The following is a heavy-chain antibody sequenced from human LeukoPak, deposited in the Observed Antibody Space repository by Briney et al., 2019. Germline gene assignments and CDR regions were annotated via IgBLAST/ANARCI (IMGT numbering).Heavy chain of an antibody. CDR1: GGTFSSYA. D-gene: IGHD3-22*01. J-gene: IGHJ4*02. CDR3: AAADDSSGYWTIDY. Sequence: ASVNVSCKASGGTFSSYAISWVRQAPGQGLEWMGGIIPIFGTANYAQKFQGRVTITADESTSTAYMELSSLRSEDTAVYYCAAADDSSGYWTIDYWGQGTLVTVSS. V-gene: IGHV1-69*13. CDR2: IIPIFGTA.